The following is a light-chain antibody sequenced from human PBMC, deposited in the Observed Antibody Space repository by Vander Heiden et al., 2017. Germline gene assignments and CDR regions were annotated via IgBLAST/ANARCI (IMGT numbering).Light chain of an antibody. CDR3: QQAKDLPRT. V-gene: IGKV1-12*01. CDR1: QDLGAW. CDR2: AAA. Sequence: DLPVTQSPSSVSASVGDRVTITCRASQDLGAWLAWYQQKPGKAPNLLIYAAATLQSGVPSRFSGRGFGTEFTLTISSLQPEDSATYYCQQAKDLPRTFGPGTRVHIK. J-gene: IGKJ3*01.